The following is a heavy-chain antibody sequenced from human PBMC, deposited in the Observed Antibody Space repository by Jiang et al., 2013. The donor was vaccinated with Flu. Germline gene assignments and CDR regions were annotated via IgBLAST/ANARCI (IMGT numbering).Heavy chain of an antibody. CDR1: EYSFTNYW. V-gene: IGHV5-51*01. J-gene: IGHJ4*02. Sequence: GAEVKKPGESLKISCKGSEYSFTNYWIGWVRQMPGKGLEWMGIIYPADSDTRYSPSFQGQVTISADKSINTAYLQWSSLKASDTAMYYCARRAEDFDIRGVLYSLDYWGQGTLVTVSS. CDR2: IYPADSDT. D-gene: IGHD3-10*01. CDR3: ARRAEDFDIRGVLYSLDY.